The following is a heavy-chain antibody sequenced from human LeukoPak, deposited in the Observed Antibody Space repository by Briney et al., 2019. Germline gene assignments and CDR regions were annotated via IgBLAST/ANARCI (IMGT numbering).Heavy chain of an antibody. CDR1: GFTFSSYS. CDR3: ARSKRIAVAGTVDY. D-gene: IGHD6-19*01. V-gene: IGHV3-48*01. Sequence: PGGSLRLSCAASGFTFSSYSMNWVRQAPGKGLEWVSYISSSSTIYYADSVKGRFTISRDNAKNSLYLQMNSLRAEDTAVYYCARSKRIAVAGTVDYWGQGTLVTVSS. J-gene: IGHJ4*02. CDR2: ISSSSTI.